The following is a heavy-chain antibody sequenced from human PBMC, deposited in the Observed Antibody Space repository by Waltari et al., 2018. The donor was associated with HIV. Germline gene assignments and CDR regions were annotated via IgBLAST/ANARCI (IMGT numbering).Heavy chain of an antibody. Sequence: QLQLQESGPGLVKPSETLSLTCTVSGDSISSSSYYSGWIRQAPGKGLEWSGSIAYSGSTDYNPSLKSLVTISGNTSKNQFSLKLSSVTAADTAVYYCARRAVVVTAKGPFDPWGQGTRVTVSS. CDR2: IAYSGST. CDR3: ARRAVVVTAKGPFDP. J-gene: IGHJ5*02. CDR1: GDSISSSSYY. V-gene: IGHV4-39*01. D-gene: IGHD2-21*02.